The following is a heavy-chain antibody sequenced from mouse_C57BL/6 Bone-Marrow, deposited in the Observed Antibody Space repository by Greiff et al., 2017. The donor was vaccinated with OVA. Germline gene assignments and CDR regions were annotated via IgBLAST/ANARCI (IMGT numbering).Heavy chain of an antibody. CDR3: ATDY. V-gene: IGHV1-61*01. J-gene: IGHJ2*01. Sequence: QVQLKQPGAELVRPGSSVKLSCKASGYTFTSYWMDWVEQRPGQGLEWIGNIYPSDSETHYNQKFKDKAKMTVDNSSSTAYMQLSSLTSEDSAVYYCATDYWGQGTTLTVSA. CDR2: IYPSDSET. CDR1: GYTFTSYW.